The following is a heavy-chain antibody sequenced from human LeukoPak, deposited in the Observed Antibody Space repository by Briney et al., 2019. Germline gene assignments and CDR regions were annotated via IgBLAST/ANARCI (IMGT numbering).Heavy chain of an antibody. CDR3: SEGGSSCWYDAFDI. CDR1: GFTFSSYA. CDR2: ISGSGGST. V-gene: IGHV3-23*01. Sequence: GSLRLSCAASGFTFSSYAMSWVRQAPGKGLEWVSAISGSGGSTYYADSVKGRFTISRDNSKNTLYLQMNGLRAEDTAVYYCSEGGSSCWYDAFDIWGQGTMVTVSS. J-gene: IGHJ3*02. D-gene: IGHD6-19*01.